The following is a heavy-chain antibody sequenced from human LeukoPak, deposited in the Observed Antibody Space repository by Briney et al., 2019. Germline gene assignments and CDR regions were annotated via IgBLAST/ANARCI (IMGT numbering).Heavy chain of an antibody. D-gene: IGHD6-6*01. CDR1: GGSISSSSYY. Sequence: SETLSLTCTVSGGSISSSSYYWAWIRQAPEKGLEWIGSIYYTGGTYYSPSLKSRVTISVDTSKNQFSLKLSSVTAADTAVYYCARIGIAARRPVDYRGQGTLVTVSS. CDR3: ARIGIAARRPVDY. V-gene: IGHV4-39*01. J-gene: IGHJ4*02. CDR2: IYYTGGT.